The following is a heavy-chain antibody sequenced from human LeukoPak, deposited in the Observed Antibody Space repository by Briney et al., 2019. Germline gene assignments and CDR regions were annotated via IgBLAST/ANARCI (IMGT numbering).Heavy chain of an antibody. Sequence: PGGSLRLSCVASGFTFSNYAMMWVRQTQERRLEWVSAVRGSGRHTFYADSVKGRFTISRDNFKNTLYLQMNSLRADDSAVYYCARDPNGDYIGAFDFQRWGLGTLATVSS. CDR2: VRGSGRHT. D-gene: IGHD4-17*01. V-gene: IGHV3-23*01. J-gene: IGHJ1*01. CDR3: ARDPNGDYIGAFDFQR. CDR1: GFTFSNYA.